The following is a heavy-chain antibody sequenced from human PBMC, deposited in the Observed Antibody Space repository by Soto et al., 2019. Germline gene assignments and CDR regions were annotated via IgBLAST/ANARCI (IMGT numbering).Heavy chain of an antibody. CDR2: IYSSGGT. D-gene: IGHD2-15*01. V-gene: IGHV3-53*01. CDR3: PRGGVCSSGSCPLRGSFDY. Sequence: PGGSLRLSCAASGLIVSSNYMSWVRQAPGKGLEWVSIIYSSGGTYYADSVKGRFTISRDNSMNTLYLQMNSLRAEDTAVYYCPRGGVCSSGSCPLRGSFDYWGQGTLVTVSS. J-gene: IGHJ4*02. CDR1: GLIVSSNY.